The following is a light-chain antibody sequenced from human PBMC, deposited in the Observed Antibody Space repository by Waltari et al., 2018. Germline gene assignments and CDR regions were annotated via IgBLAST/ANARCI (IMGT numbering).Light chain of an antibody. CDR2: DAS. V-gene: IGKV3-11*01. J-gene: IGKJ4*01. CDR3: QNRRNWPLLT. CDR1: QSVSSY. Sequence: EIVLTQSPATLSLSPGERATLSCRASQSVSSYLAWYQQKPDQAPRLLIYDASNRATGIPARFSGSGSGTDFTLTISSLEPEDFAVYYCQNRRNWPLLTFGGGTKVEIK.